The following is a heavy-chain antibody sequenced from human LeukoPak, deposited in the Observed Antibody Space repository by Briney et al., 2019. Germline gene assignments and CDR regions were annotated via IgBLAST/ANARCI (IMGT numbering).Heavy chain of an antibody. V-gene: IGHV1-69*01. CDR2: IIPIFGTA. CDR3: AREELRFLEWPLYDYMDV. CDR1: GGTFSSYA. J-gene: IGHJ6*03. Sequence: SSVKVSCKASGGTFSSYAISWVRQAPGQGLEWMGGIIPIFGTANYAQKFQGRVTITADESTSTAYMELSSLRSEDTAVYYCAREELRFLEWPLYDYMDVWGKGTTVTVSS. D-gene: IGHD3-3*01.